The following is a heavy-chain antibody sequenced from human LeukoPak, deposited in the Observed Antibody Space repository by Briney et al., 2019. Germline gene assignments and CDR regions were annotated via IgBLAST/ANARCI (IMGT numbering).Heavy chain of an antibody. CDR1: GFTFSSYS. CDR3: ARAYPPGYSSGWYFDY. CDR2: ISSSSSYI. J-gene: IGHJ4*02. D-gene: IGHD6-19*01. V-gene: IGHV3-21*01. Sequence: TGGSLRLSCAASGFTFSSYSMNWVRQAPGKGLEWVSSISSSSSYIYYADSVKGRFTISRDNAKNSLYRQMNSLRAEDTAVYYCARAYPPGYSSGWYFDYWGQGTLATVSS.